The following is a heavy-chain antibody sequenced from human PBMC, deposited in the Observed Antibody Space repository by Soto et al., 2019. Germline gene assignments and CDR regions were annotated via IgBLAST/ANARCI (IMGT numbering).Heavy chain of an antibody. CDR2: IWYDGSNK. D-gene: IGHD3-22*01. Sequence: PVGSLRLSCAASGFTFSSYGMHWVRQAPGKGLEWVAVIWYDGSNKYYADSVKGRFTISRDNSKNTLYLQMNSLRAEDTAVYYCARDYYDSSGYYYGDYWGQGTLVTVSS. V-gene: IGHV3-33*01. CDR3: ARDYYDSSGYYYGDY. J-gene: IGHJ4*02. CDR1: GFTFSSYG.